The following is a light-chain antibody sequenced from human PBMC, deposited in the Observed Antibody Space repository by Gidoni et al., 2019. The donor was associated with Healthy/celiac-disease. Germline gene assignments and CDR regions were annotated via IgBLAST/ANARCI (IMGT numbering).Light chain of an antibody. Sequence: DIQMTQSPSSLSASVGDRVTITCLASQSISSYLNWYQQKPGKAPKLLIYAASSLQSGVPSRFSGIGSGTDFTLTISSLQPEDFATYYCQQSYSTPFTFGPXTKVDIK. CDR3: QQSYSTPFT. J-gene: IGKJ3*01. V-gene: IGKV1-39*01. CDR2: AAS. CDR1: QSISSY.